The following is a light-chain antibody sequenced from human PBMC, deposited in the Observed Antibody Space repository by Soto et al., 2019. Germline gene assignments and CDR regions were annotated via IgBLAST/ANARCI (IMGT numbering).Light chain of an antibody. V-gene: IGKV1-5*03. CDR1: QSVGNW. Sequence: DIQMTQSPSTLSASVGDRVSITCRASQSVGNWLAWYQHKPGKAPNLLIYKASRLESEVPSRFSGSSSGTEFTLTISSLQPDDFATYYCQQYHSFPYTFGQGTKLEMK. J-gene: IGKJ2*01. CDR2: KAS. CDR3: QQYHSFPYT.